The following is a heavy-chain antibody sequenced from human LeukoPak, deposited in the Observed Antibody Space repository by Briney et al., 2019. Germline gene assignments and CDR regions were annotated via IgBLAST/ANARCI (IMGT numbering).Heavy chain of an antibody. CDR3: ARDSPPVDYYYYYMDV. CDR2: IYTSGST. V-gene: IGHV4-4*07. J-gene: IGHJ6*03. Sequence: SETLSLTGTVSGGSISSYYWSWIRQPAGKGLEWIGRIYTSGSTNYNPSLKSRVTMSVTTSKNQFSLKLSPGTAADTAVYYCARDSPPVDYYYYYMDVWGKGTTVTVSS. CDR1: GGSISSYY.